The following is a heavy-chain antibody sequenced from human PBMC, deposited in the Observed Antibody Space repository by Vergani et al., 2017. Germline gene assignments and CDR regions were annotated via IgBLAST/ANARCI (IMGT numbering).Heavy chain of an antibody. V-gene: IGHV1-69*04. Sequence: QVQLVQSGAEVKKPGSSVKVSCKASGGTFSSYAIRWVRQAPGQGLEWMGRIIPILGIANYAQKFQGRVTITADKSTSTAYMELSSLRSEDTAVYYCARVEAAAGYYYYYGMDVWGQGTTVTVSS. D-gene: IGHD6-13*01. CDR2: IIPILGIA. CDR3: ARVEAAAGYYYYYGMDV. CDR1: GGTFSSYA. J-gene: IGHJ6*02.